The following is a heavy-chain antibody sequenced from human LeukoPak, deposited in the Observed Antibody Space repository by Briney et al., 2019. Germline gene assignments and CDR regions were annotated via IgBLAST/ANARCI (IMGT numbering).Heavy chain of an antibody. D-gene: IGHD5-12*01. CDR1: GGSISSYY. J-gene: IGHJ5*02. V-gene: IGHV4-59*08. CDR3: ARRVRYSGYDP. CDR2: IYYSGST. Sequence: SETLSLTCTVSGGSISSYYWSWIRQPPGKGLEWIGYIYYSGSTNYNPSPKSRVTISVDTSKNQFSLKLSSVTAADTAVYYCARRVRYSGYDPWGQGTLVTVSS.